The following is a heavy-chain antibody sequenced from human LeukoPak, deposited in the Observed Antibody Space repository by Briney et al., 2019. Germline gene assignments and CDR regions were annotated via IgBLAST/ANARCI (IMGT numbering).Heavy chain of an antibody. J-gene: IGHJ4*02. Sequence: GGSLRLSCAASGFTFSDYYMSWIRQAPGKGVEWVSYIGSSGSTIYYADSVKGRFTISRDNAKNSLYLQMNSLRAEDTAVYYCARGEWELPHDYWGQGTLVTVSS. D-gene: IGHD1-26*01. CDR3: ARGEWELPHDY. CDR1: GFTFSDYY. V-gene: IGHV3-11*01. CDR2: IGSSGSTI.